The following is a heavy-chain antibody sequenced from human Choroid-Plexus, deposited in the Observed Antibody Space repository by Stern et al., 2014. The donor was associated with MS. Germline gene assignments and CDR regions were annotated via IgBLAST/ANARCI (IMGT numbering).Heavy chain of an antibody. D-gene: IGHD3-3*01. J-gene: IGHJ6*02. V-gene: IGHV1-2*02. CDR1: GYIFTGYY. Sequence: VQLVESGAEVKKPGASVKVSCKTSGYIFTGYYIHWVRQAPGQGLEWMAGSNPNTGGTKYAQKFQGRVTMSRDTSISTAYVELSSLTSDDTAVYYCARDQRGITIFGVVTDYYYLGMDVWGQGTTVTVSS. CDR2: SNPNTGGT. CDR3: ARDQRGITIFGVVTDYYYLGMDV.